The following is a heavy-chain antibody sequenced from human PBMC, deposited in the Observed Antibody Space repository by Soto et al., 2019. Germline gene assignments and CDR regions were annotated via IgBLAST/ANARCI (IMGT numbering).Heavy chain of an antibody. D-gene: IGHD3-22*01. CDR2: IYYSGGT. CDR3: ARGGIVVIPDS. V-gene: IGHV4-31*03. J-gene: IGHJ5*01. Sequence: KASETLSLTCTVSGGSISSGGYYWSWIRQHPGKGLEWIGYIYYSGGTYYNPSLRGRVTISIEMSKNQFSLNLSSVTAADTAVYYCARGGIVVIPDSWGQGTLVTVSS. CDR1: GGSISSGGYY.